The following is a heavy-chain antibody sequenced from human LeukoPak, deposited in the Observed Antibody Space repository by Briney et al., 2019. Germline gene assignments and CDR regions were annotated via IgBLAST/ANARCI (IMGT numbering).Heavy chain of an antibody. D-gene: IGHD5-18*01. J-gene: IGHJ4*02. Sequence: GGSLRLSCAASGFTFSDYYMSWIRQAPGKGLEWVSVIYSGGSTYYADSVEGRFTISRDNSKNTLYLQMNSLRAEDTAVYYCARDGGYSYGFRFDYWGQGTLVTVSS. CDR1: GFTFSDYY. CDR3: ARDGGYSYGFRFDY. V-gene: IGHV3-66*01. CDR2: IYSGGST.